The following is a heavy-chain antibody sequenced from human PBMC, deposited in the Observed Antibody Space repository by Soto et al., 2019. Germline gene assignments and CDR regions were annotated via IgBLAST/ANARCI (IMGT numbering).Heavy chain of an antibody. CDR2: ISAYNGNT. CDR3: ARVDMYYYDSSGYYSLVY. D-gene: IGHD3-22*01. Sequence: GASVKVSCKASGYTFTSYVISWVRQAPGQGLEWMGWISAYNGNTNYAQKLQGRVTMTTDTSTSTAYMELRSLRSDDTAVYYCARVDMYYYDSSGYYSLVYWGQGTLVTVSS. V-gene: IGHV1-18*01. J-gene: IGHJ4*02. CDR1: GYTFTSYV.